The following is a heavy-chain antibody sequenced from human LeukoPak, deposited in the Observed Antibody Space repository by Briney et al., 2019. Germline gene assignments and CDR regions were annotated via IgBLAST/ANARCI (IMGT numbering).Heavy chain of an antibody. Sequence: GGSLRLSCAPSGFTFSSYWMTWVRQAPGKGLEWVANIKQDGSEEYYVDSVKGRFTISKDNAKNSLYLQMNSLRAEDTAVYYCARHIDWKFDYWGQGTLVTVSS. CDR1: GFTFSSYW. V-gene: IGHV3-7*01. J-gene: IGHJ4*02. D-gene: IGHD1-1*01. CDR2: IKQDGSEE. CDR3: ARHIDWKFDY.